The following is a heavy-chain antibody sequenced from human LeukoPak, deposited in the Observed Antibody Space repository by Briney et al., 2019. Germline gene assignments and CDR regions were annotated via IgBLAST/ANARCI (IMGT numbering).Heavy chain of an antibody. CDR3: ARGDYPDY. V-gene: IGHV4-39*07. J-gene: IGHJ4*02. CDR1: GGSISSSSYY. D-gene: IGHD4-17*01. Sequence: PSETLSLTCTVSGGSISSSSYYWGWIRQPPGKGLEWIGSIYYSGSTYYNPSLKSRVTISVDTSKNQFSLKLSSVTAADTAVYYCARGDYPDYWGQGTLVTVSS. CDR2: IYYSGST.